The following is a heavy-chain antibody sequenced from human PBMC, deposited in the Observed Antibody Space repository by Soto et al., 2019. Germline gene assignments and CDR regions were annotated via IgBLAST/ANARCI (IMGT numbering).Heavy chain of an antibody. CDR3: ARIASEYSGYDTFDY. D-gene: IGHD5-12*01. Sequence: GASVKVSCKASGYTFTSYAMHWVRQAPGQRLEWMGWINAGNGNTKYSQKFQGRVTITRDTSASTAYMELSSLRSEDTAVYYCARIASEYSGYDTFDYWGQGTLVTVSS. CDR2: INAGNGNT. CDR1: GYTFTSYA. J-gene: IGHJ4*02. V-gene: IGHV1-3*01.